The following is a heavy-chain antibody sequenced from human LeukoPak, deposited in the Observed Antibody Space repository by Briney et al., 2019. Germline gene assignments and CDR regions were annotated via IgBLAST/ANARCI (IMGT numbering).Heavy chain of an antibody. J-gene: IGHJ4*02. CDR3: AKAAAAPGFDF. CDR2: ISHDGNNN. D-gene: IGHD6-13*01. Sequence: GGSLRLSCAASGFTFSSYGMHWVRQAPGKGLEWVAVISHDGNNNYYSDSVKGRFTISRDNSKNTIYLQMNSLRAEDTALYYCAKAAAAPGFDFWGQGTLVTVSS. V-gene: IGHV3-30*18. CDR1: GFTFSSYG.